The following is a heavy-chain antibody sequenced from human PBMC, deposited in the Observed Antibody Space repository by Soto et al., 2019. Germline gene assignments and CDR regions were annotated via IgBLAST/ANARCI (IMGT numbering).Heavy chain of an antibody. CDR2: ISAYNGNT. J-gene: IGHJ4*02. Sequence: GASVKVSCKASGYTFTSYDINCVRQATGQGLEWMGWISAYNGNTNYAQKLQGRVTMTTDTSTSTAYMELRSLRSDDTAVYYCATGYSYGYNYFDYWXQGTLVTVSS. D-gene: IGHD5-18*01. V-gene: IGHV1-18*01. CDR3: ATGYSYGYNYFDY. CDR1: GYTFTSYD.